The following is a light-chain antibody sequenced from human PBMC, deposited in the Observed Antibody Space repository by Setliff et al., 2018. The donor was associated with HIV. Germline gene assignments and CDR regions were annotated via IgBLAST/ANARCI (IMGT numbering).Light chain of an antibody. CDR3: ASYRPNDLGV. J-gene: IGLJ1*01. CDR1: SSDVGGYDY. Sequence: QSVLTQPASVSGSPGQSITISCTGSSSDVGGYDYVAWYQQHPGKTPELLTFEVTKRPSGVPDRFSGSKSGNTASLTISGLQSEDEADYYCASYRPNDLGVFGTGTKVTVL. CDR2: EVT. V-gene: IGLV2-14*01.